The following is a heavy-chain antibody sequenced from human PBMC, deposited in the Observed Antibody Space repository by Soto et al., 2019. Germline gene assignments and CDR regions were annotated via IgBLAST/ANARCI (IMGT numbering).Heavy chain of an antibody. D-gene: IGHD2-2*02. CDR3: ATQGAIRGYYYGMDV. Sequence: AASVKVSCKTSGFTFTRSAVQWVRQARGQRVEWIGWLVVDSGNTNYAQRFQERVSITRDMSTSTAYMELSSLRSEDTAVYYCATQGAIRGYYYGMDVWGQGTTVTVSS. CDR1: GFTFTRSA. J-gene: IGHJ6*02. CDR2: LVVDSGNT. V-gene: IGHV1-58*01.